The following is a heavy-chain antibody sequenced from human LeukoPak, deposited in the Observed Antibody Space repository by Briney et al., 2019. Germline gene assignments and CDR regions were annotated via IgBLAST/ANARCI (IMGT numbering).Heavy chain of an antibody. Sequence: PGGSLRLSCGAWGFIFSQYSINWVRQARGKGLEWVSHIRSTRDTFYADSVKGRFTISRDNARNSLYLQMNSLRAEDTAMYYCARDAGNSGYGCDLWGQGTLVTVSS. CDR2: IRSTRDT. CDR3: ARDAGNSGYGCDL. D-gene: IGHD5-12*01. CDR1: GFIFSQYS. J-gene: IGHJ5*02. V-gene: IGHV3-48*01.